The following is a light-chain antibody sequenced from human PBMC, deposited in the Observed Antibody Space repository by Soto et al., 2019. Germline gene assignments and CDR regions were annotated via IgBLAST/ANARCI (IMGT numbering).Light chain of an antibody. Sequence: DIQITQSPSTLSGSVGDRVTITCRASQTISGWLAWYQQKPGKAPKLLIYKASTLKSGVPSRFSGSGSGTDFTLTISSLQPEDFATYYCQQSYSTPLTFGGGTKVDIK. CDR3: QQSYSTPLT. J-gene: IGKJ4*01. CDR2: KAS. V-gene: IGKV1-5*03. CDR1: QTISGW.